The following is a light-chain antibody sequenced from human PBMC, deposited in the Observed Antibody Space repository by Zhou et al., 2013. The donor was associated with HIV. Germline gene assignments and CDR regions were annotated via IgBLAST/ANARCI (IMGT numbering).Light chain of an antibody. CDR3: QQYASYSQT. J-gene: IGKJ1*01. V-gene: IGKV1-5*03. Sequence: DIQMTQSPSTLSASVGDRVTITCRASQSISSWLAWYQQKLGKAPKLLIYKASNLDTGVPSRFSGSGSGTEFTLTISGLQPDDFATYYCQQYASYSQTFGQGTKVDIK. CDR1: QSISSW. CDR2: KAS.